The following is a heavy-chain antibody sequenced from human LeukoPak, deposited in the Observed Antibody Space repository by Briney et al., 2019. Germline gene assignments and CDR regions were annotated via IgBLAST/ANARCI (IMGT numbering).Heavy chain of an antibody. CDR1: GFTFSSYA. CDR3: ATFRFLGT. D-gene: IGHD3-3*01. Sequence: PGGSLRLSCAASGFTFSSYAMSWVRQAPGKGLEWVANIKPGGNEKYYVDSVKGRFTISRDNVKSSLYLQMNSLRAEDTAIYYCATFRFLGTWGQGTMVTVSP. J-gene: IGHJ3*01. CDR2: IKPGGNEK. V-gene: IGHV3-7*03.